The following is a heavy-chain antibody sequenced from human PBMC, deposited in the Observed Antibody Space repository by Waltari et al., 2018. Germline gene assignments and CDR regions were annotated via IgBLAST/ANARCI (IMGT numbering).Heavy chain of an antibody. CDR3: ARDWEXERPNFDX. Sequence: EVQLVESXGGLVEPGGSLRLSCXASGXRFSNYGMGWVRQAPGKGLEWVADIKQDGNXKYYVGSVKXRFTXSXDNAXXSVXLQMNSLXXXDTAXYYCARDWEXERPNFDXXGQGTLVTVSS. J-gene: IGHJ4*02. V-gene: IGHV3-7*04. D-gene: IGHD1-26*01. CDR1: GXRFSNYG. CDR2: IKQDGNXK.